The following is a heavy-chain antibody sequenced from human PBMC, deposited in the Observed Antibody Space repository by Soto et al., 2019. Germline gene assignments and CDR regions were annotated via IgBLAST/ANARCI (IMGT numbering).Heavy chain of an antibody. D-gene: IGHD6-6*01. J-gene: IGHJ6*03. CDR3: ARVQEARERYYYYYYYMDV. CDR2: ISAYNGNT. V-gene: IGHV1-18*01. CDR1: GYTFTSYG. Sequence: ASVKVSCKASGYTFTSYGISWVRQAPGQGLEWMGWISAYNGNTNYAQKLQGRVTMTTDTSTSTAYMELRSLRSDDTAVYYCARVQEARERYYYYYYYMDVWGKGTTVTVSS.